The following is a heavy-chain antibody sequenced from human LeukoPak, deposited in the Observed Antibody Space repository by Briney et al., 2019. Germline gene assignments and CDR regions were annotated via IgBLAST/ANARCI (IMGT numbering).Heavy chain of an antibody. V-gene: IGHV3-13*04. D-gene: IGHD6-19*01. CDR1: GFTFSGYD. CDR2: IGTAGDT. J-gene: IGHJ4*02. CDR3: AREDSSVWNADY. Sequence: GGSLRLSCAASGFTFSGYDMHWVRQSTGKGLEWVSLIGTAGDTYYADSVKGRFTISRENAKNSLHLQMNSLRAGDTAVYYCAREDSSVWNADYWGLGTLVTVSS.